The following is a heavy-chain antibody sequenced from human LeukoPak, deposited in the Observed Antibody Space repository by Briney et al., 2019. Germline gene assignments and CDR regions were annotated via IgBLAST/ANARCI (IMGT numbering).Heavy chain of an antibody. CDR3: ARDRGFGEPFDY. CDR1: GGTFSSYA. CDR2: IIPIFGTA. J-gene: IGHJ4*02. Sequence: GSSVKVSCKASGGTFSSYAISWVRQPPGQGLEWMGGIIPIFGTANYAQKFQGRVTITADESTSTAYVELSSLRSEDTAVYYCARDRGFGEPFDYWGQGTLVTVSS. V-gene: IGHV1-69*01. D-gene: IGHD3-10*01.